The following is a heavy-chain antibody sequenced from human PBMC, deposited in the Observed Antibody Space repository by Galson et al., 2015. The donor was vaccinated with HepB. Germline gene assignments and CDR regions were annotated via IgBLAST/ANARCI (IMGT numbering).Heavy chain of an antibody. CDR2: ISSSSSTI. CDR3: ARAIRTSNLYYDFWSGYLAYYYGMDV. Sequence: SLRLSCAASGFTFSSYSMNWVRQAPGKGLEWVSYISSSSSTIYYADSVKGRFTISRDNAKNSLYLQMNSLRAEDTAVYYCARAIRTSNLYYDFWSGYLAYYYGMDVWGQGTTVTVSS. J-gene: IGHJ6*02. V-gene: IGHV3-48*01. D-gene: IGHD3-3*01. CDR1: GFTFSSYS.